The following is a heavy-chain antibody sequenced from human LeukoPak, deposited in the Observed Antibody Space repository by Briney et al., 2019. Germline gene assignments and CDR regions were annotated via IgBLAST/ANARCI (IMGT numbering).Heavy chain of an antibody. CDR1: GYTFTSYA. CDR3: ARDQKAYSSSWFKNPGMDY. V-gene: IGHV1-3*01. J-gene: IGHJ4*02. Sequence: ASVKVSCKASGYTFTSYAMHWVRQAPGQRLEWMGWISAGNGNTKYSQKFQGRVTITRDTSASTAYMELSSLRSEDTAVYYCARDQKAYSSSWFKNPGMDYWGQGTLVTVSS. CDR2: ISAGNGNT. D-gene: IGHD6-13*01.